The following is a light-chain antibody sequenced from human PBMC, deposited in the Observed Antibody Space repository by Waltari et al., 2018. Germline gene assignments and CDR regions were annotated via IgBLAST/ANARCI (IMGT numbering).Light chain of an antibody. CDR2: RAS. J-gene: IGLJ2*01. Sequence: SYELTQPLSVSVDLGPTARLPGGGKNIGSQTGHWYQQKPGQAPVLGIYRASNRPSGIPERFSGSNSGNTATLTISRAQAGDEADYYCQVWDSSTVVFGGGTKLTVL. CDR1: NIGSQT. CDR3: QVWDSSTVV. V-gene: IGLV3-9*01.